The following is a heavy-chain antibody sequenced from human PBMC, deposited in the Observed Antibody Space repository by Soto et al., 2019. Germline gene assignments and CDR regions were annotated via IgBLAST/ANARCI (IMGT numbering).Heavy chain of an antibody. V-gene: IGHV3-30*18. Sequence: QVQLVESGGGVVQPGRSLRLSCAASGFTFSSYGMHWVRQAPGKGLEWVAVISYDGSNKYYADSVKGRFTISRDKSKNALYLQMNMLRAEDTAVYYCAKDQSGYYDFGSGYYTCHYFDYWGQGTLVTVSS. CDR2: ISYDGSNK. CDR3: AKDQSGYYDFGSGYYTCHYFDY. J-gene: IGHJ4*02. D-gene: IGHD3-3*01. CDR1: GFTFSSYG.